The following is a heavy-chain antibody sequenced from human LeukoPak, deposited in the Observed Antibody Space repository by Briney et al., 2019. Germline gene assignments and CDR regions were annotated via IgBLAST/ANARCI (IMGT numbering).Heavy chain of an antibody. J-gene: IGHJ5*02. D-gene: IGHD6-13*01. V-gene: IGHV1-2*02. CDR1: GYTFTGYY. CDR3: ARDPPNYSSSWYNGGYWFDP. Sequence: SVTVSFTSSGYTFTGYYMHWVRQAAGQELEWMRWINPNSGGTNNAQKFHGTVSRTRGASITTAYKELSRLRSDDTAVYYCARDPPNYSSSWYNGGYWFDPWGQGTLVTVSS. CDR2: INPNSGGT.